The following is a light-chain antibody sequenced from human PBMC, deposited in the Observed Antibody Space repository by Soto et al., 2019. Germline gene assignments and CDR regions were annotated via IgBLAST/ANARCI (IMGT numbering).Light chain of an antibody. V-gene: IGLV1-47*01. CDR2: RNN. CDR1: SSNIGSNY. Sequence: QSVLTQPPSASVTPGQRVTISCSGSSSNIGSNYVYWYQQLPGTAPKLLIYRNNQRPSGVPDRFSGSKSGPSASLAISGLRSEDEADYYCAAWDDSLSGHWVFGGGTKLTVL. CDR3: AAWDDSLSGHWV. J-gene: IGLJ3*02.